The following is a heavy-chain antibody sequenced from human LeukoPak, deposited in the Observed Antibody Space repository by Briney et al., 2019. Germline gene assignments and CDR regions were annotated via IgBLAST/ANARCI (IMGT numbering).Heavy chain of an antibody. Sequence: GGSLRLSCVASGFTFSSYSMNWVRQAPGKGPEWISYISSDSTTIQYADSVKGRFITTRDNTKNSLYLQLSNLRVEDTALYYCARGTGTYYYWGQGALVSVSS. J-gene: IGHJ4*02. CDR2: ISSDSTTI. D-gene: IGHD1-26*01. CDR1: GFTFSSYS. V-gene: IGHV3-48*04. CDR3: ARGTGTYYY.